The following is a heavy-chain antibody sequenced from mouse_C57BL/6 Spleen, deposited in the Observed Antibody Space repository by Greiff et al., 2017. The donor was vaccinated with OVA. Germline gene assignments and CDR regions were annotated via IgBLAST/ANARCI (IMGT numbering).Heavy chain of an antibody. V-gene: IGHV1-15*01. D-gene: IGHD1-1*01. CDR3: TREYYGSSPRYFDV. J-gene: IGHJ1*03. Sequence: QVHVKQSGAELVRPGASVTLSCKASGYTFTDYEMHWVKQTPVHGLEWIGAIDPETGGTAYNQKFKGKAILTADKSSSTAYMELRSLTSEDSAVYYCTREYYGSSPRYFDVWGTGTTVTVSS. CDR1: GYTFTDYE. CDR2: IDPETGGT.